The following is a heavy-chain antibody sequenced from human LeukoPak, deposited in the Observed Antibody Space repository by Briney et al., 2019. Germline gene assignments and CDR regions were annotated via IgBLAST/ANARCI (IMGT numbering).Heavy chain of an antibody. CDR2: IWYDGSNK. J-gene: IGHJ6*02. Sequence: GGSLRLSCAASGFTFSSDGMHWVRQAPGKGLEWVAVIWYDGSNKYYADSVKGRFTISRDNSKNTLYLQMNSLRAEDTAVYYCARDFVVVPAGIFCCGMDVWGQGTTVTVSS. V-gene: IGHV3-33*01. CDR1: GFTFSSDG. D-gene: IGHD2-2*01. CDR3: ARDFVVVPAGIFCCGMDV.